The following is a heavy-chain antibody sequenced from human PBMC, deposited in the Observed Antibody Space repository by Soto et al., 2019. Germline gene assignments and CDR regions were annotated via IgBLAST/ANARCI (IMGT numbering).Heavy chain of an antibody. Sequence: ASVKVSCKASGYTFTGYYMHWVRQAPGQGLEWMGWINPNSGGTNYAQKFQGWVTMTRDTSISTAYMELSRLRSDDTAVYYCARSADGSSSSAHDDWGQGTLVTVSS. V-gene: IGHV1-2*04. D-gene: IGHD6-6*01. CDR1: GYTFTGYY. J-gene: IGHJ4*02. CDR2: INPNSGGT. CDR3: ARSADGSSSSAHDD.